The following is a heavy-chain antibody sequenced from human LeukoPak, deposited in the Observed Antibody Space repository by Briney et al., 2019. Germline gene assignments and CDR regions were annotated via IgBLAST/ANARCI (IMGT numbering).Heavy chain of an antibody. CDR1: GFTFSSYA. Sequence: PGGSLRLSCAASGFTFSSYAMSWVRQAPGKGLEWVSAISGSGGSTYYADSVKGRFTISRDNSKNTLYLQMNSLRAEDTAVYYCAREYGVVPAATTGDFFDYWGQGTLVTVSS. V-gene: IGHV3-23*01. CDR3: AREYGVVPAATTGDFFDY. CDR2: ISGSGGST. D-gene: IGHD2-2*01. J-gene: IGHJ4*02.